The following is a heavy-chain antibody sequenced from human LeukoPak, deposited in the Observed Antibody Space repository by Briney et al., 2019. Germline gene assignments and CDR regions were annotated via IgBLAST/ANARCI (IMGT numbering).Heavy chain of an antibody. D-gene: IGHD3-10*01. V-gene: IGHV3-23*01. J-gene: IGHJ4*02. CDR3: AKDLNYGFDS. CDR2: ISGSGDKT. CDR1: GFAFRTYA. Sequence: GESLRLSCAASGFAFRTYAMSWVRQAPGKGLEGVSAISGSGDKTYYAESVRGRFTISRDNSENILYLQMNSLRAEDTAVYYCAKDLNYGFDSWGQGTLVTVSS.